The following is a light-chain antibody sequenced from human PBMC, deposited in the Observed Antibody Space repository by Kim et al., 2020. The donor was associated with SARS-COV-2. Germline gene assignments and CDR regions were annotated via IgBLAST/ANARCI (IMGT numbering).Light chain of an antibody. CDR3: QQYGRSLYS. Sequence: LSPGERATLSCRASQSVASSYVAWYQHKPGLAPRLLIYGASNRATGIPDSFSGSGSGTDFTITISRLEPEDSAVYYCQQYGRSLYSFGQGTKLEI. CDR1: QSVASSY. CDR2: GAS. J-gene: IGKJ2*03. V-gene: IGKV3-20*01.